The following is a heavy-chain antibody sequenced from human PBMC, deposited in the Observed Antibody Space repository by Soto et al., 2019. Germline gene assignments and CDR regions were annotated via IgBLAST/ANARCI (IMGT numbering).Heavy chain of an antibody. CDR3: AAYSSGSYRAFDY. CDR2: ILVGSGDT. J-gene: IGHJ4*02. Sequence: ASVKVSCKGSGPAFPASGVQWVRQTLGQRLEWMGWILVGSGDTNYSEKFQDRVTFSRDRSTSTVYMEMSGLRSEDTAIYYCAAYSSGSYRAFDYWGQGARVIVSS. D-gene: IGHD3-22*01. CDR1: GPAFPASG. V-gene: IGHV1-58*01.